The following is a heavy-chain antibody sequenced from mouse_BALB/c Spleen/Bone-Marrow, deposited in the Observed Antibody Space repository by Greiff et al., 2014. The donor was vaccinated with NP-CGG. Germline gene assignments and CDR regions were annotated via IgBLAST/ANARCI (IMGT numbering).Heavy chain of an antibody. Sequence: EVQLQQSGGDLVKPGGSLKLSCAASGFTFSSYGMSWVRQTPDKRLEWVATISSGGSYTYYPDSVKGRFTISRDNAKNTLYLQMGSLKSEDTAMYYCASGNYYAMDYWGQGTSVTVSS. CDR3: ASGNYYAMDY. V-gene: IGHV5-6*01. D-gene: IGHD1-1*01. CDR2: ISSGGSYT. CDR1: GFTFSSYG. J-gene: IGHJ4*01.